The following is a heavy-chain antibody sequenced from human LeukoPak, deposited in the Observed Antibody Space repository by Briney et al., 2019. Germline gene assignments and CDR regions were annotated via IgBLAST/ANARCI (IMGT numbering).Heavy chain of an antibody. CDR2: IYYSGST. J-gene: IGHJ4*02. CDR1: GGSISSSSYY. CDR3: ASYSILTGYPFFDY. V-gene: IGHV4-39*07. D-gene: IGHD3-9*01. Sequence: SETLSLTCTVSGGSISSSSYYWGWIRQPPGKGLEWIGSIYYSGSTYYNPSLKSRVTISVDTSKNQFSLKLSSVTAADTAVYYCASYSILTGYPFFDYWGQGTLVTVSS.